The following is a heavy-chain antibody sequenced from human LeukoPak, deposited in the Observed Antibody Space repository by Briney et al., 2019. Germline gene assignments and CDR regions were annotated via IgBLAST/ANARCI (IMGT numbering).Heavy chain of an antibody. CDR1: GFTVSNNY. V-gene: IGHV3-66*01. CDR2: IYSGGST. D-gene: IGHD6-6*01. Sequence: GGSLRLSCVASGFTVSNNYMSWVRQAPGKGLEWVSVIYSGGSTFYADSVKGRFIISRDNSKNTLYLQMNNLRAEDTAVYYCARDSLVATRPQRYDCWGQGTLVTVSS. CDR3: ARDSLVATRPQRYDC. J-gene: IGHJ4*02.